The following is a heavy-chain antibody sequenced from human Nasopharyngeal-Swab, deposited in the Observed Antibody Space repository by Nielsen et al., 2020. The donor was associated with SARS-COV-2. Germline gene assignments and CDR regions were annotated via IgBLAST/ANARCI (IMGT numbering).Heavy chain of an antibody. CDR3: AKAFPTDY. J-gene: IGHJ4*02. CDR1: GFNFGDYA. CDR2: ISWNSAGL. V-gene: IGHV3-9*01. Sequence: SLKISCAASGFNFGDYAMHWVRRAPGKGLEWVSGISWNSAGLGYADPVKGRFTISRDNAKNSLYLQMNSLRPEDTALYYCAKAFPTDYWGQGTLVTVSS.